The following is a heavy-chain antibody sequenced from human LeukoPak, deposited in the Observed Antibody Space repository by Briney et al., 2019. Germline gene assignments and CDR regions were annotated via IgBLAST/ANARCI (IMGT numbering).Heavy chain of an antibody. J-gene: IGHJ4*02. V-gene: IGHV3-48*01. CDR1: GFTFEDYA. CDR2: ISSSSSTI. D-gene: IGHD3-3*01. Sequence: PGGSLRLSCAASGFTFEDYAMHWVRQAPGKGLEWVSYISSSSSTIYYADSVKGRFTISRDNAKNSLYLQMNSLRAEDTAVYYCARGYYDFWSWGQGTLVTVSS. CDR3: ARGYYDFWS.